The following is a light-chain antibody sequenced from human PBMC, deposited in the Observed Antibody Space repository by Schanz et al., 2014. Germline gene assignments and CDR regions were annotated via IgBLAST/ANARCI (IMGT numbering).Light chain of an antibody. J-gene: IGLJ3*02. V-gene: IGLV1-44*01. CDR2: ANN. CDR1: SSNIGSNT. CDR3: AAWDDSLNGRTYWV. Sequence: QSVLTQPPSASGTPGQRVTISCSGSSSNIGSNTVNWYQHLPGTAPKLLIYANNQRPSGVPDRFSGSKSGTLASLAISGLQSEDEADYYCAAWDDSLNGRTYWVFGGGTKLTVL.